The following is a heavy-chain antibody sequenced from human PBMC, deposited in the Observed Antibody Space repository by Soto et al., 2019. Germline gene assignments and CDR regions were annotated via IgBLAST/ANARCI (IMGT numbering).Heavy chain of an antibody. CDR1: GFTFSSYG. J-gene: IGHJ4*02. V-gene: IGHV3-30*18. CDR3: VKGSSGNDEAVKGY. CDR2: ISYDGSNK. D-gene: IGHD1-1*01. Sequence: GGSLRLSCAASGFTFSSYGMHWVRQAPGKGLEWVAVISYDGSNKYYADSVKGRFTISRDNSKNTLYLQMNSLRAEDTAVYYCVKGSSGNDEAVKGYWGQGTLVTVSS.